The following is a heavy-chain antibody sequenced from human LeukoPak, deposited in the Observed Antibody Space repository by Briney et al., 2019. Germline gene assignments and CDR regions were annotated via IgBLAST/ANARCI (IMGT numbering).Heavy chain of an antibody. J-gene: IGHJ5*02. CDR1: GFPFSSHA. CDR3: VSEAGYCASVCIKSNWFDP. D-gene: IGHD2-21*02. CDR2: ISNGKT. Sequence: GGSLRLSCAASGFPFSSHAMSWLRQPPGKGLEWVAAISNGKTYYADSVRGRFTISRDDSKNTVYLQMNSLRDEDTALYYCVSEAGYCASVCIKSNWFDPWGQGTLVTVSS. V-gene: IGHV3-23*01.